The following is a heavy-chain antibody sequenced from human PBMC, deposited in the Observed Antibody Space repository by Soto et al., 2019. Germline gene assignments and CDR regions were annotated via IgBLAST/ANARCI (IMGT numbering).Heavy chain of an antibody. J-gene: IGHJ5*02. V-gene: IGHV4-30-4*01. D-gene: IGHD3-10*01. CDR2: IYYSGST. Sequence: SETLSLTCTVSGGSISSGDYYWSWIRQPPGKGLEWIGYIYYSGSTYYNPSLKSRVTISVDTSKNQFSLKLSSVTAADTAVYYCARASTSGGNWFDPWGQGTLVTVSS. CDR3: ARASTSGGNWFDP. CDR1: GGSISSGDYY.